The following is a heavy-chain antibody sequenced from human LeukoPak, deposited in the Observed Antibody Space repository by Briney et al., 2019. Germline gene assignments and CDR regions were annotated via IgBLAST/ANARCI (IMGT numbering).Heavy chain of an antibody. CDR3: ARLWSGSFYFDS. J-gene: IGHJ4*02. D-gene: IGHD1-26*01. CDR1: GGSISSSDW. V-gene: IGHV4-4*02. Sequence: PSGTLSLTCAVSGGSISSSDWWSWVRQPPGKGLEWIGHIFHSGITNYNPSLKSRVTISVNKSTNQLFLRLNSVTAADTAVYFCARLWSGSFYFDSWGQGTLVTVSS. CDR2: IFHSGIT.